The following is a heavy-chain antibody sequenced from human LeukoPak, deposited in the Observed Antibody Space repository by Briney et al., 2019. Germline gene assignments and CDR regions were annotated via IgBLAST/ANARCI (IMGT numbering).Heavy chain of an antibody. CDR3: ASSAGYSSSWFDY. CDR1: GGSISSGGYY. J-gene: IGHJ4*02. CDR2: IYYSGST. Sequence: PSQTLSLTCTVSGGSISSGGYYWSWIRQHPGKGLEWIGYIYYSGSTNYNPSLKSRVTISVDTSKNQFSLKLSSVTAADAAVYYCASSAGYSSSWFDYWGQGTLVTVSS. D-gene: IGHD6-13*01. V-gene: IGHV4-61*08.